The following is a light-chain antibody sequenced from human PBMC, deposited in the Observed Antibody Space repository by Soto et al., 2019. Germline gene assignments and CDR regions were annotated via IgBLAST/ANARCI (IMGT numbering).Light chain of an antibody. V-gene: IGLV1-40*01. CDR2: GNS. J-gene: IGLJ2*01. CDR3: QSYDSSLSRV. Sequence: QAVVTQPPSVSGAPGQRVTISCTGSSSNIGAGYDVHWYQQLPGTAPKLLLYGNSNRPSGVPDRFSGSKSGTSASLAITGLQAEDEADYYCQSYDSSLSRVFGGGTQLTVL. CDR1: SSNIGAGYD.